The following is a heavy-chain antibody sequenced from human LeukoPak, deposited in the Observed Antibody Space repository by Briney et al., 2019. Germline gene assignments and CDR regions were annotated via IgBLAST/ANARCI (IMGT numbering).Heavy chain of an antibody. V-gene: IGHV1-18*01. CDR1: SYTFTSYG. CDR2: ISAYNGNT. CDR3: ARDQGPFVGYYGSGSYYNLDY. D-gene: IGHD3-10*01. Sequence: ASVKVSCKASSYTFTSYGISWVRQAPGQGLEWMGWISAYNGNTNYAQKLQGRVTMTTDTSTSTAYMELRSLRSDDTAVYYCARDQGPFVGYYGSGSYYNLDYWGQGTLVTVSS. J-gene: IGHJ4*02.